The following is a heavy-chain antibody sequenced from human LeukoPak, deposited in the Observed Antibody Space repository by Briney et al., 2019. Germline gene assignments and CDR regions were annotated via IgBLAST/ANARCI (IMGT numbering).Heavy chain of an antibody. D-gene: IGHD3-22*01. CDR1: GFTFSSYA. V-gene: IGHV3-30-3*01. CDR2: ISYDGSNK. J-gene: IGHJ3*02. CDR3: AKGDSSGYYFGNDAFDI. Sequence: GGSLRLSCAASGFTFSSYAMHWVRQAPGKGLEWVAVISYDGSNKYYADSVKGRFTISRDNSKNTLYLQMNSLRAEDTAVYYCAKGDSSGYYFGNDAFDIWGQGTMVTVSS.